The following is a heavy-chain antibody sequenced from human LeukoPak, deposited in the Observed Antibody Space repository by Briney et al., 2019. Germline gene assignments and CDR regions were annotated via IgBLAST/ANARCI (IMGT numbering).Heavy chain of an antibody. CDR2: IYYSGST. CDR1: GGSISSYY. Sequence: KPSETLSLTCTVSGGSISSYYWSWIRQPPGKGLEWIGYIYYSGSTNYNPSLKSRVTISVDTSKNQFSLKLSSVTAADTAVYYCARLKTYYYDSSGPTDWGQGTLVTVSS. CDR3: ARLKTYYYDSSGPTD. J-gene: IGHJ4*02. D-gene: IGHD3-22*01. V-gene: IGHV4-59*01.